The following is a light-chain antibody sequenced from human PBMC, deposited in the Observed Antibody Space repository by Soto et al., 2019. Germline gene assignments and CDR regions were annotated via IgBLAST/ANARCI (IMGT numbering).Light chain of an antibody. CDR3: QHRSNWPPIT. Sequence: EIVLTQSPATLSLSPGERATLSCRASQSISSYLAWYQQKPGQAPRLLIYDASNWATGIPARFSGSGSGTDFTLTISSLEPEDCAVSYCQHRSNWPPITFGQGTRLEIK. J-gene: IGKJ5*01. CDR2: DAS. CDR1: QSISSY. V-gene: IGKV3-11*01.